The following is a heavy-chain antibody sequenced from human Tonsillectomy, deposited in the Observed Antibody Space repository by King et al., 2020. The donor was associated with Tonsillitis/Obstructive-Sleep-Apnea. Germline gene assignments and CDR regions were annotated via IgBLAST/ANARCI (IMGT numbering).Heavy chain of an antibody. J-gene: IGHJ6*03. CDR2: VSPYTGNT. CDR3: ARDGGSYWASNFYYYYYMDV. D-gene: IGHD1-26*01. V-gene: IGHV1-18*01. CDR1: GYIFTNVG. Sequence: VQLVESGAEVKKPGASVKVSCKASGYIFTNVGINWVRQAPGQGLEWMGWVSPYTGNTNYAQKLQGRVTMTTDTSTSTAFMELRSLRSDDTAVYYCARDGGSYWASNFYYYYYMDVWGTGTTVTVSS.